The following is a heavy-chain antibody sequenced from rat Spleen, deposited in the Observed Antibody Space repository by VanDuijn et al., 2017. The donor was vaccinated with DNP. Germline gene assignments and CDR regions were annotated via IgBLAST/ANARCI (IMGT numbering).Heavy chain of an antibody. CDR3: TRSDYSSSWWFAY. D-gene: IGHD1-2*01. Sequence: QVQLKESGPGLVQPSQTMSLTCTVSGFSLTSYTVSWVRQPPGKGLEGIAAKSSGGSTDYNSTLKSRLSINRDTSKSQVLLKMTRLQAEDTATYFCTRSDYSSSWWFAYWGQGTLVTVSS. CDR1: GFSLTSYT. CDR2: KSSGGST. V-gene: IGHV2-15*01. J-gene: IGHJ3*01.